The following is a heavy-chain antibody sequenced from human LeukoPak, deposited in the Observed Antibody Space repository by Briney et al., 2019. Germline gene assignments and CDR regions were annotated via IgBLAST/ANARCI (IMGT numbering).Heavy chain of an antibody. V-gene: IGHV3-30*03. CDR1: GFTFSTYG. D-gene: IGHD3-10*01. Sequence: GGSLRLSCAASGFTFSTYGMHWVRQAPGKGLEWVTLTSYDASNQYYADSVKGRFTISRDNSKNTLYLQMNSLRAEDTAVYYCARESHPQYYGSGSYTLAFDYWGQGTLVTVSS. CDR3: ARESHPQYYGSGSYTLAFDY. CDR2: TSYDASNQ. J-gene: IGHJ4*02.